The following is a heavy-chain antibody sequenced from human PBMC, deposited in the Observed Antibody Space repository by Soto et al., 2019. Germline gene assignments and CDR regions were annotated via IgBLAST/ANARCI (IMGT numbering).Heavy chain of an antibody. Sequence: PRGSLRLSCPAPGFSFSDYAMSWVRKAPGKGLEWVSVISESGGSTHYADSVRGRFTVSRDNSKNSLSLRMNSLRDEDTAVYFCAKRSPYSSGWYSPIFDYWGQGALVTVSS. CDR2: ISESGGST. J-gene: IGHJ4*02. D-gene: IGHD6-13*01. CDR1: GFSFSDYA. CDR3: AKRSPYSSGWYSPIFDY. V-gene: IGHV3-23*01.